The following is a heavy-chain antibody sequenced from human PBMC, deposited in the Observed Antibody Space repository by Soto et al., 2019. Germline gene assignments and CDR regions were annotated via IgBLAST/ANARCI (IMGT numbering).Heavy chain of an antibody. J-gene: IGHJ4*02. V-gene: IGHV3-30-3*01. D-gene: IGHD6-19*01. CDR2: ISNDGSTK. CDR3: ARGFSSGWSRIDS. Sequence: QVQLVESGGGVVQPGRSLRLSCAASAFTFSGYAMHWVRQAPGKGLEWVAVISNDGSTKYYAESVKGRFTISRDNSKSTLCLQMNSLRPEDTAVYHCARGFSSGWSRIDSWGQG. CDR1: AFTFSGYA.